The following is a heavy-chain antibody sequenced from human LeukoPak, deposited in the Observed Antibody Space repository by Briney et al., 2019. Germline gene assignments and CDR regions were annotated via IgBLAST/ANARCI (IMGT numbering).Heavy chain of an antibody. D-gene: IGHD3-22*01. J-gene: IGHJ3*01. Sequence: GESLKISCKGSGYRFSAYWIAWVRQMPGKGLEWMGIIYPDDSDTRYSPSFQGQVTISADKSVSTAYLQWSSLKASDTAMYFCARPNITSYYDSRGYDAFDVWGQGTIVTVSS. CDR2: IYPDDSDT. CDR3: ARPNITSYYDSRGYDAFDV. V-gene: IGHV5-51*01. CDR1: GYRFSAYW.